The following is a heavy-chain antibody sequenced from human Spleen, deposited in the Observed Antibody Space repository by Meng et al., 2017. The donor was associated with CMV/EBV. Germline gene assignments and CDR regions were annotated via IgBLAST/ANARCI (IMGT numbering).Heavy chain of an antibody. D-gene: IGHD3-3*01. CDR1: GFTFSGYN. J-gene: IGHJ5*02. Sequence: LSLTCAGSGFTFSGYNMHWVRQTPGKGLEWVSSISSASSYTYYADAAKGRFTISRDNAKNSLYLQMNSLGAEDTAVYYCAGGRIVTFGVALFDPWGQGTLVTVSS. CDR3: AGGRIVTFGVALFDP. V-gene: IGHV3-21*06. CDR2: ISSASSYT.